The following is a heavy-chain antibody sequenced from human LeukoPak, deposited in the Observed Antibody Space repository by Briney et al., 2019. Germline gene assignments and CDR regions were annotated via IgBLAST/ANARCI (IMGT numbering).Heavy chain of an antibody. CDR1: GDSISRYY. CDR3: ARDSGSTGEVKFDP. D-gene: IGHD3-16*01. CDR2: IYNGGII. V-gene: IGHV4-4*07. J-gene: IGHJ5*02. Sequence: SETLSLTCTVSGDSISRYYWSWIRQPAGKGLEWIGRIYNGGIITYNPSLKSRVTMSIDTSNNQFSLRLRFVTAADTAVYYCARDSGSTGEVKFDPWGQGTLVTVSS.